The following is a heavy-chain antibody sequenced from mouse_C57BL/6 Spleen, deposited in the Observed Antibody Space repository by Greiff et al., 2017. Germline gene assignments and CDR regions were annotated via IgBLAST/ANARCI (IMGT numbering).Heavy chain of an antibody. Sequence: QVQLQQSGPELVKPGASVKISCKASGYAFSSSWMNWVKQRPGKGLEWIGRIYPGDGDTNYNGKVKGKATLSADKSTSTAYMQLSSLTSDDYAVYFCARSNDYGRSSYLDYWGQGTTLTVSS. D-gene: IGHD1-1*01. V-gene: IGHV1-82*01. J-gene: IGHJ2*01. CDR3: ARSNDYGRSSYLDY. CDR2: IYPGDGDT. CDR1: GYAFSSSW.